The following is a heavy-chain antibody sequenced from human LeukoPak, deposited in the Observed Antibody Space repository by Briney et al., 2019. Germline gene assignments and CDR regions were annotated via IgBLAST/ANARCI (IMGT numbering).Heavy chain of an antibody. CDR1: GFTFSSYA. Sequence: GGSLRLSCAASGFTFSSYAMSWVRQAPGKGLEWVSAISGSGGSTYYADSVKGRFTISRDNSKNTLYPQMNSLRAEDTAVYYCAKDLDYYDSSGSVYWGQGTLVTVSS. D-gene: IGHD3-22*01. CDR3: AKDLDYYDSSGSVY. V-gene: IGHV3-23*01. CDR2: ISGSGGST. J-gene: IGHJ4*02.